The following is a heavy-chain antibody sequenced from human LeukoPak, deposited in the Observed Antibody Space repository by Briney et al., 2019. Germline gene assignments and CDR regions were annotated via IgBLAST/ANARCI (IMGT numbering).Heavy chain of an antibody. J-gene: IGHJ4*02. CDR1: GFTFSYAW. V-gene: IGHV3-15*01. CDR2: IKSKVHGGTT. CDR3: SGHMTSADY. Sequence: GGSLRLACAASGFTFSYAWMSWVRQAPGKGLEWVARIKSKVHGGTTDYAAPVNGRYTNSRDDSENKLYLQMNSLKTEDTGVYYCSGHMTSADYWGQGTLVTV. D-gene: IGHD4-11*01.